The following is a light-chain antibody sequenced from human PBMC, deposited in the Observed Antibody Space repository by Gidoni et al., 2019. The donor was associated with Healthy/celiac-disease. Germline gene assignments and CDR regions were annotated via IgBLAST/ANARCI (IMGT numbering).Light chain of an antibody. CDR3: QQYNSYPGT. CDR2: KAS. V-gene: IGKV1-5*03. Sequence: DIQMTQSPSTLSASVGDRVTITCRASQSISSWLAWYQQTPGKAPKLLIYKASSLESGVPSRCSGSGSGTEFTLTISSLQPDDFATYYCQQYNSYPGTFGQGTKVEIK. J-gene: IGKJ1*01. CDR1: QSISSW.